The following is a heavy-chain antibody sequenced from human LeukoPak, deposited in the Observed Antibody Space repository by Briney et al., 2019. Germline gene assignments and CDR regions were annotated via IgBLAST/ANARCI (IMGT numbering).Heavy chain of an antibody. Sequence: GETLKISCKGSGYSFTSYWIGWVRQMPGKVLEWMGIIYPGDSDTRYSPSFQGQVTISADKSNSTAYLQWSSLKASDTAMYYCARHLGPFKRKEYYYDSSGSNDYWGQGTLVTVSS. D-gene: IGHD3-22*01. V-gene: IGHV5-51*01. CDR3: ARHLGPFKRKEYYYDSSGSNDY. J-gene: IGHJ4*02. CDR1: GYSFTSYW. CDR2: IYPGDSDT.